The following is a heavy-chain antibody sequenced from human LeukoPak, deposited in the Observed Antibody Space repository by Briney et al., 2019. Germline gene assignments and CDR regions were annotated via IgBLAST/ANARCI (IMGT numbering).Heavy chain of an antibody. V-gene: IGHV3-74*03. CDR3: ARGKDGVWAFDI. D-gene: IGHD3-16*01. J-gene: IGHJ3*02. CDR1: GFTFSRYW. CDR2: IYSDGGGT. Sequence: GGSLGLSCGDSGFTFSRYWMHWVRQAPGTGLVWVSRIYSDGGGTTYAESVKGRVTISRDNAKNTLYLQMNSLKAEDAAVYYCARGKDGVWAFDIWGQGTMVTVSS.